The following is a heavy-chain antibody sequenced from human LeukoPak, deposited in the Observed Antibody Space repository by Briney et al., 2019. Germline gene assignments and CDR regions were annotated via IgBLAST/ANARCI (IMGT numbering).Heavy chain of an antibody. J-gene: IGHJ4*02. Sequence: SETLSLTCTVSGGSISSYYWSWIRRPPGKGLEWIGYIYYSGSTNYNPSLKSRVTISVDTSKNQFSLKLSSVTAADTAVYSCARAYYGSGTYYNFDYWGQGTLVTVSS. CDR1: GGSISSYY. CDR3: ARAYYGSGTYYNFDY. CDR2: IYYSGST. D-gene: IGHD3-10*01. V-gene: IGHV4-59*01.